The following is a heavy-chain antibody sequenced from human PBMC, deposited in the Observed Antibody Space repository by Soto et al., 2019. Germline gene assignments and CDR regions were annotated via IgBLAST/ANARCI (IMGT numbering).Heavy chain of an antibody. D-gene: IGHD5-12*01. CDR2: FYHSGST. CDR3: AELRGYCTFSGCNGYYAMDV. V-gene: IGHV4-39*01. J-gene: IGHJ6*02. Sequence: QLQLQESGPGLVKPSETLSLTCTVSGGSINSGPYSWGWIRQPPGKGLEWIGTFYHSGSTHHHPSPESRVTIAVDAAKIQFPRKVRAATAADTAVYYCAELRGYCTFSGCNGYYAMDVWGRGTTVTVSS. CDR1: GGSINSGPYS.